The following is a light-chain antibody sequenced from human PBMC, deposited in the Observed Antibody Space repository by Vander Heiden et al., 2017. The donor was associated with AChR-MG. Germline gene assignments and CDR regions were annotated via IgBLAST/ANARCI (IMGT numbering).Light chain of an antibody. J-gene: IGLJ2*01. CDR1: SSDVGGYNY. Sequence: QSALTQPASVSGSPAQSITIPCTGTSSDVGGYNYVSWYQQHPGKAPKLMIYDVSKRPSGVSNRFSGSKSGNTASLTISGLQAEDEADYYCSSYTSSSTLFGGGTKLTVL. CDR2: DVS. CDR3: SSYTSSSTL. V-gene: IGLV2-14*01.